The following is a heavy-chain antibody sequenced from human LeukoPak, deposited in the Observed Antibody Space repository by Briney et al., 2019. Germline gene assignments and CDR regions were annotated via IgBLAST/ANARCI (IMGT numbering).Heavy chain of an antibody. J-gene: IGHJ3*02. CDR3: ATSWPATSYDAFHI. CDR1: TYPLTDLS. Sequence: AAVKVSCKVSTYPLTDLSLHWVRQPPGKGLEWMGGFDPEDGETVYAQKFQGRVSMTEDTSTDTAYMELNSLRSDDTAVYYCATSWPATSYDAFHIWGQGTMVTVSS. CDR2: FDPEDGET. V-gene: IGHV1-24*01. D-gene: IGHD6-13*01.